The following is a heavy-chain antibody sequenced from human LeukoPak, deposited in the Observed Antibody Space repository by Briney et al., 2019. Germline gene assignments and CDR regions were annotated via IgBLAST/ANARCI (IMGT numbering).Heavy chain of an antibody. D-gene: IGHD3-3*01. Sequence: SETLSLTCTVSGGSISSSSYYWGWIRQPPGKGLEWIGSISYSGSTYYNPSLKSRVTIFVDTPKNQFSLKLSSVTAADTAVYYCARAGTILGVYDFWSGYYDYWGQGTLVTVSS. CDR2: ISYSGST. J-gene: IGHJ4*02. V-gene: IGHV4-39*07. CDR1: GGSISSSSYY. CDR3: ARAGTILGVYDFWSGYYDY.